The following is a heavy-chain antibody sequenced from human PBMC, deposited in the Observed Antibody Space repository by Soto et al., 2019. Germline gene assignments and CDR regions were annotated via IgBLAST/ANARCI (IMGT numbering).Heavy chain of an antibody. Sequence: GGSLRLSCAASGFSFNTYEMNWVRQAPGKGLEWVSYISSSGSTIYYADSVKGRFTVSRDNGKNTLYLQMNSLRAEDTAVYYCAKTNLRLLNYYYGMDVWGQGTTVTVSS. J-gene: IGHJ6*02. V-gene: IGHV3-48*03. CDR3: AKTNLRLLNYYYGMDV. D-gene: IGHD3-16*01. CDR1: GFSFNTYE. CDR2: ISSSGSTI.